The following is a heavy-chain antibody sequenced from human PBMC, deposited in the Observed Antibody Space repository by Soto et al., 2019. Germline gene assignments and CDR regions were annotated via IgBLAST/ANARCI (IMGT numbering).Heavy chain of an antibody. Sequence: PGGSLRLSCAASGFTFSSYAMTWVRMAPGRGLEWVATIAGSGGMTYYTNSVRGRFTISRDNSKNTVSLQMSSLRAEDTAMYFCAKVHFFDTPGTFDVWGQGTPVTVS. CDR3: AKVHFFDTPGTFDV. D-gene: IGHD2-15*01. J-gene: IGHJ3*01. CDR1: GFTFSSYA. V-gene: IGHV3-23*01. CDR2: IAGSGGMT.